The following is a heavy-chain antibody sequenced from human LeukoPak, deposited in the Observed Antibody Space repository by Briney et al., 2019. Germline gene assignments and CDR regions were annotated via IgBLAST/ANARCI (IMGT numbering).Heavy chain of an antibody. J-gene: IGHJ4*02. V-gene: IGHV3-48*01. CDR2: ISRSSGTI. CDR1: GFIFSSYS. Sequence: PGGSLRLSWAASGFIFSSYSINWVRQAPGKGLEWVSYISRSSGTINYADSVKGRFTISGDNARNSLYLQMNSLRAEDTAVYYCARYHNYAVDYWGQGTLVTVSS. CDR3: ARYHNYAVDY. D-gene: IGHD2-2*01.